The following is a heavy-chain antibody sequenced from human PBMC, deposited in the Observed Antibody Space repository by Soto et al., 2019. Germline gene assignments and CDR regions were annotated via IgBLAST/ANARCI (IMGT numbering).Heavy chain of an antibody. V-gene: IGHV4-59*01. CDR1: GGSISSYY. CDR2: IYYSGST. Sequence: SSETLSLTCTVSGGSISSYYWSWIRQPPGKGLEWIGYIYYSGSTNYNPSLKSRVTISVDTSKNQFSLKLSSVTAADTAVYYCAREGGLWTPQGDYYYYGMDVWGQGTTVTVSS. CDR3: AREGGLWTPQGDYYYYGMDV. D-gene: IGHD2-21*01. J-gene: IGHJ6*02.